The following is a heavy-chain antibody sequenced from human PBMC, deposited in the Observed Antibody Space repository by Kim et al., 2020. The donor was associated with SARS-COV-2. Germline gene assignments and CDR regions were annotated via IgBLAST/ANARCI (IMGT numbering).Heavy chain of an antibody. Sequence: SVKVSCKASGGTFSSYAISWVRQAPGQGLEWMGGIIPIFGTANYAQKFQGRVTITADESTSTAYMELSSLRSEDTAVYYCATRKGYCSSTSCHRYYYYGMDVWGQGTTVTVSS. CDR3: ATRKGYCSSTSCHRYYYYGMDV. CDR2: IIPIFGTA. J-gene: IGHJ6*02. CDR1: GGTFSSYA. V-gene: IGHV1-69*13. D-gene: IGHD2-2*01.